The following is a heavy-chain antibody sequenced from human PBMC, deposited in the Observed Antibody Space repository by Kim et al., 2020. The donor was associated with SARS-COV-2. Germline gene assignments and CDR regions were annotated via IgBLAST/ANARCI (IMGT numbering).Heavy chain of an antibody. D-gene: IGHD2-2*01. CDR1: GFTFSSYA. CDR3: AKGGIRMLLFDKYYYYGMDV. Sequence: GGSLRLSCAASGFTFSSYAMSWVRQAPGKGLEWVSAISGSGGSTYYADSVKGRFTISRDNSKNTLYLQMNSLRAEDTAVYYCAKGGIRMLLFDKYYYYGMDVWGQGTTVTVSS. CDR2: ISGSGGST. V-gene: IGHV3-23*01. J-gene: IGHJ6*02.